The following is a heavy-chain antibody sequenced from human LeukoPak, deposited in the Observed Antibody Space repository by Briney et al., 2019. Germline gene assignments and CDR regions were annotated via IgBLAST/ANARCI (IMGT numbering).Heavy chain of an antibody. D-gene: IGHD3-16*01. V-gene: IGHV3-21*01. Sequence: GGSLRLSCAASGFTFSSYSMNWVRQAPGKGLEWVSSISSSSSYIYYADSVKGRFTISRDNAKHSLYLQMNSLRAEDTAVYYCAKGGGGRLIYYYYMDVWGKGTTVTVSS. J-gene: IGHJ6*03. CDR3: AKGGGGRLIYYYYMDV. CDR2: ISSSSSYI. CDR1: GFTFSSYS.